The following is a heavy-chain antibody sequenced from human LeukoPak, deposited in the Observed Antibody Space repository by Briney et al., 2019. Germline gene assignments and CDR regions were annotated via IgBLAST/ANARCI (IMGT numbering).Heavy chain of an antibody. Sequence: SGTLSLTCTVSGGAISSGGYYWGGIRQHPGKGLEGMGYIYYSGSTYYNPSVKSRVTLSVDTSKNQFSLKLSSLTAADTAVYYCARRDFGGYSSGGSCYGRKYYFDYWGQGTMVTVSS. V-gene: IGHV4-31*03. J-gene: IGHJ4*02. CDR2: IYYSGST. CDR3: ARRDFGGYSSGGSCYGRKYYFDY. D-gene: IGHD2-15*01. CDR1: GGAISSGGYY.